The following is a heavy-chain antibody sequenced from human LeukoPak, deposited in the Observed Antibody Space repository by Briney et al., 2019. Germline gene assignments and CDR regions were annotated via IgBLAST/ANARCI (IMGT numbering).Heavy chain of an antibody. CDR1: GGTLSSYA. J-gene: IGHJ4*02. CDR2: IIPILGMA. V-gene: IGHV1-69*04. CDR3: TRDEEAAAGTTDY. D-gene: IGHD6-13*01. Sequence: ASVKVSCKASGGTLSSYAISWVRQAPGQGLEWMGRIIPILGMANYAQKFQGKVTITADRSTSTAYMELSRLRSEDTAVYYCTRDEEAAAGTTDYWGQGTLVTVSS.